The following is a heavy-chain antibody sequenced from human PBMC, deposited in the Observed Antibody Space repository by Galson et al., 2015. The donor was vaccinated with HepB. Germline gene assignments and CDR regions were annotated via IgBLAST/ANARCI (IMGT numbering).Heavy chain of an antibody. V-gene: IGHV1-8*01. CDR3: ATEDCISSSCYLED. D-gene: IGHD2-2*01. CDR1: GYTFTSYD. CDR2: MSPNSGNT. Sequence: SGYTFTSYDIKWVRQTTGQGLEWMGWMSPNSGNTGYAQKFQGRVSMTRNTSISTAYMELSSLRSEDTAVYYCATEDCISSSCYLEDWGQGTLVTVSS. J-gene: IGHJ4*02.